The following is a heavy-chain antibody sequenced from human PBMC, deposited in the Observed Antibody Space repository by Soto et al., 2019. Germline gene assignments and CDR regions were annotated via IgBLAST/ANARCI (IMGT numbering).Heavy chain of an antibody. Sequence: QVQLQQWGAGLLKPSETLSLTCAVYGGSFSGYYWSWIRQPTEGGGVDWGINHSGRTNYNPSLKSRVTISVDTSKNQFSLKLSSVTAADTAVYYCARSRTRSGYNYWYFDLWGRGTLVTVSS. CDR1: GGSFSGYY. CDR2: NHSGRT. V-gene: IGHV4-34*01. D-gene: IGHD3-22*01. J-gene: IGHJ2*01. CDR3: ARSRTRSGYNYWYFDL.